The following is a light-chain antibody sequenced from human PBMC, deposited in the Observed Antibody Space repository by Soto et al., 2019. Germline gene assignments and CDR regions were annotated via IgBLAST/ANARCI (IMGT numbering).Light chain of an antibody. V-gene: IGKV1-39*01. CDR1: QRINIY. J-gene: IGKJ5*01. CDR2: SAS. CDR3: QQSFSTPT. Sequence: DIQMTKSPSSLSTSVGDRVTITCRASQRINIYLNWYRQKPGKAPELLIYSASNLQSGVPSRFSGSGSGTDFTLTISSLQPEDFATYYCQQSFSTPTFGQGTRLEIK.